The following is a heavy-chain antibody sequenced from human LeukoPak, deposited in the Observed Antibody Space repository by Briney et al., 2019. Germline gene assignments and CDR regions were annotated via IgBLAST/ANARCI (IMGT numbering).Heavy chain of an antibody. Sequence: SETLSLTCTVSGGSISSSSYYWGWIRQPPGKGLEWIGSIYYSGSTYYNPSLKSRVTISVDTSKNQFSLKLSSVTAADTAVYYCARHCASSWYYYYYGMDVWGQGTTVTVSS. CDR3: ARHCASSWYYYYYGMDV. D-gene: IGHD6-13*01. CDR1: GGSISSSSYY. CDR2: IYYSGST. V-gene: IGHV4-39*01. J-gene: IGHJ6*02.